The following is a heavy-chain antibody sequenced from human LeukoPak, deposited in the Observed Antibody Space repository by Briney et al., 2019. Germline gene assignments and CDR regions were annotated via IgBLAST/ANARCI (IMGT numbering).Heavy chain of an antibody. CDR3: ARGVAAQILNWFDP. CDR1: GGSFSGYY. Sequence: SETLSLTCAVYGGSFSGYYWSWIRQPPGKGLEWIGEINHSGSTNYNPSLKSRVTISVDTSKNQFSLKLSSVTAADTAVYYCARGVAAQILNWFDPWGQGTLVTVSP. J-gene: IGHJ5*02. CDR2: INHSGST. V-gene: IGHV4-34*01. D-gene: IGHD6-6*01.